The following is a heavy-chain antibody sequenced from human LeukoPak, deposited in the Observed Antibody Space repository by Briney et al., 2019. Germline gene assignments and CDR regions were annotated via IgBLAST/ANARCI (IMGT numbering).Heavy chain of an antibody. CDR2: ISSSGSTI. CDR3: ARVGYSGYDDGDDY. J-gene: IGHJ4*02. V-gene: IGHV3-48*03. Sequence: PGGSLRLSCAASGFTFSSYEMNWVRQAPGKGLEWVSYISSSGSTIYYADSVKGRFTISRDNAKNSLYLQMNSLRAEDTAVYYCARVGYSGYDDGDDYWGQGTLVTVSS. CDR1: GFTFSSYE. D-gene: IGHD5-12*01.